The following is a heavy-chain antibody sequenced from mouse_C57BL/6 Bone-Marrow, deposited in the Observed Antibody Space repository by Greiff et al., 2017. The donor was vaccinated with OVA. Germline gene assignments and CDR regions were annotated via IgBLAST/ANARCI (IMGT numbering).Heavy chain of an antibody. CDR2: ISNGGGST. J-gene: IGHJ4*01. CDR1: GFTFSDFY. Sequence: EVHLVESGGGLVQPGGSLKLSCAASGFTFSDFYMYWIRQTPEKRLEWVAYISNGGGSTYYPDTVKGRFTISRDNAKNTLYRQMSRLKSEDTAMYYCARLDAMDYWGQGTSVTVSS. V-gene: IGHV5-12*01. CDR3: ARLDAMDY.